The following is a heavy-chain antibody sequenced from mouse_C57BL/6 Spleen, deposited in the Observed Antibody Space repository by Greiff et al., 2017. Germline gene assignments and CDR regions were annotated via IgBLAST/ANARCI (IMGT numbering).Heavy chain of an antibody. CDR1: GYTFTRYW. Sequence: VQLQQSGAELAKPGASVKLSCKASGYTFTRYWMHWVKQRPGQGLEWIGNINPSSGYTKYNQKFKDKATLTADKSSSTAYMQLSSLTYEDSAVYYCARGGSLWYFDVWGTGTTVTVSS. V-gene: IGHV1-7*01. D-gene: IGHD1-1*02. J-gene: IGHJ1*03. CDR3: ARGGSLWYFDV. CDR2: INPSSGYT.